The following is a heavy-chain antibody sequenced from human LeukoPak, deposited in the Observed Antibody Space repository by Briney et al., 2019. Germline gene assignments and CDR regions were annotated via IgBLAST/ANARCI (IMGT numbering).Heavy chain of an antibody. J-gene: IGHJ4*02. CDR3: ARDVNILYLNS. Sequence: GGSLRLSCAASGFTVSSNYMSWVRQAPGKGLEWVSVIYSGGCTYYADSVKGRFTISRDNSKNTLYLQMNSLRAEDTAIYFCARDVNILYLNSWGQGTLVTVSS. CDR1: GFTVSSNY. D-gene: IGHD2-8*01. CDR2: IYSGGCT. V-gene: IGHV3-53*01.